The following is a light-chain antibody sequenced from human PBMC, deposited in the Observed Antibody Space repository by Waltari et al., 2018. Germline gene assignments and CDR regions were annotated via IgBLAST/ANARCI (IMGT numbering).Light chain of an antibody. J-gene: IGKJ1*01. CDR3: QHYFNWPRT. Sequence: EIVMTQSPAILSVSPGESATLSCRASQGVSSHLAWYQQKPGQAPRPLIYGASTRATGVPVRFSGSGSGTEFTLTISSLQSEDFAAYYCQHYFNWPRTFGQGTKVEVK. CDR2: GAS. V-gene: IGKV3-15*01. CDR1: QGVSSH.